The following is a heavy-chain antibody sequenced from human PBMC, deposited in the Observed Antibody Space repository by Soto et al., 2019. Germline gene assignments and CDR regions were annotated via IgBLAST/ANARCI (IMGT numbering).Heavy chain of an antibody. Sequence: SEPLSLTCDVSGVSITSHYWNWIRQSPGMGLEWIGSTYFRGSASYNPSLKSRVTISLDTSKDQLSLTLSAVTAADSAVYYCARDLRSRGWFDPWGPGILVTVSS. J-gene: IGHJ5*02. CDR2: TYFRGSA. CDR3: ARDLRSRGWFDP. V-gene: IGHV4-59*11. CDR1: GVSITSHY.